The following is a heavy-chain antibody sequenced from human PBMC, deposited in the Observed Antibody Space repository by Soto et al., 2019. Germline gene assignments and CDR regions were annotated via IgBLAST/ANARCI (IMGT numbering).Heavy chain of an antibody. CDR2: IIPMLGIA. V-gene: IGHV1-69*02. CDR1: GGTFSTYS. Sequence: QVQLVQSGAEVKKPGSAVKVSCKDSGGTFSTYSMFWARQAPGQGLEWMGRIIPMLGIANYAQKFQGRVTITADKSTGTAYMELSSLRSEDTALYYCAIGSWSGEVFDIWGQGTMVTVSS. J-gene: IGHJ3*02. CDR3: AIGSWSGEVFDI. D-gene: IGHD2-21*01.